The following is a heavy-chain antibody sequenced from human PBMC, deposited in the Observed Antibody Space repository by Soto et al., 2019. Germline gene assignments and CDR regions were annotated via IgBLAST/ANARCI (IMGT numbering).Heavy chain of an antibody. V-gene: IGHV1-46*01. CDR1: GYTFTRYY. J-gene: IGHJ4*02. CDR2: INPSGVST. Sequence: AALKVSCKASGYTFTRYYMHWVRQAPGQGPEGMGIINPSGVSTSYAQKVQGRVTITRDTSTITVYMELSSLRSEDTAVFYSGRDNDYWGQGTIFTVSS. CDR3: GRDNDY.